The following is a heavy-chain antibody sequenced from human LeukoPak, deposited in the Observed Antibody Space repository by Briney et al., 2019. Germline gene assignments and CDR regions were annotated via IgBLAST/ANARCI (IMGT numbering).Heavy chain of an antibody. Sequence: GGSLRLSCAASGFTFNSFAMSWVRQAPGKGLEWVSAISGSGGSTYYADPVKGRFTLSRDNSKNTLYLQMNSLRAEDTAVYYCENLFTSTSSGWFDPWGQGTLVTVSS. CDR2: ISGSGGST. D-gene: IGHD2-2*01. CDR3: ENLFTSTSSGWFDP. J-gene: IGHJ5*02. CDR1: GFTFNSFA. V-gene: IGHV3-23*01.